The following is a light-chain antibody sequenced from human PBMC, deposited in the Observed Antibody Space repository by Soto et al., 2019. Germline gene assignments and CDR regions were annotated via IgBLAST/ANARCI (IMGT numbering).Light chain of an antibody. CDR2: EVS. CDR1: SSDVGYSKY. V-gene: IGLV2-14*01. CDR3: SSYTTSGSRIL. Sequence: QSALTQPASVSGSPGQSITISCTGSSSDVGYSKYVSWYQQHPGTAPKLLIYEVSDRPSGVSPRFSGSKSGNTASLTISGLQADDEADYFCSSYTTSGSRILFGGGTKLTVL. J-gene: IGLJ2*01.